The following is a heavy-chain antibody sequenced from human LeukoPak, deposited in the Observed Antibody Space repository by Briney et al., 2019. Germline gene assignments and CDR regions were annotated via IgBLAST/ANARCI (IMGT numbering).Heavy chain of an antibody. D-gene: IGHD3-22*01. CDR1: GGSISSYY. V-gene: IGHV4-59*12. Sequence: SETLSLTCTVSGGSISSYYWSWIRQPPGKGLEWIGYIYYSGSTNYNPSLKSRVTISVDTSKNQFSLKLSPVTAADTAVSYCARGRSTMIEWLLRSVRYFDYWGQGTLVTVSS. CDR3: ARGRSTMIEWLLRSVRYFDY. CDR2: IYYSGST. J-gene: IGHJ4*02.